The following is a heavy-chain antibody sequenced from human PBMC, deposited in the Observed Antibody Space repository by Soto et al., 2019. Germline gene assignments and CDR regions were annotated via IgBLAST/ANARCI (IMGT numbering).Heavy chain of an antibody. CDR2: IVVGSGNT. CDR3: AADSRLTRGYYYYYGMDV. J-gene: IGHJ6*02. V-gene: IGHV1-58*02. D-gene: IGHD2-2*01. Sequence: QMQLVQSGPEVKKPGTSVKVSCKASGFTFTSSAMQWVRQARGQRLEWIGWIVVGSGNTNYAQKFQERVTITSDMSTSTAYMEFSSLRSDDTAVYYCAADSRLTRGYYYYYGMDVWGQGTTVTVSS. CDR1: GFTFTSSA.